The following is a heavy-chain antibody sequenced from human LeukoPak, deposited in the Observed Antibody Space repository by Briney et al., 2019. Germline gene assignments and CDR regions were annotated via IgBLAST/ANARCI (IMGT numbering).Heavy chain of an antibody. V-gene: IGHV1-2*02. J-gene: IGHJ6*03. D-gene: IGHD2-2*01. Sequence: ASVKVSCKASGYTFTGYYMHWVRQAPGQGLEWMGWINPNSGGTNYAQKFQGRVTMTRDTSISTAYMELSRLRSDDTAVYYCARSGSPAYYYYYYMDVWGKGTTVTVSS. CDR2: INPNSGGT. CDR3: ARSGSPAYYYYYYMDV. CDR1: GYTFTGYY.